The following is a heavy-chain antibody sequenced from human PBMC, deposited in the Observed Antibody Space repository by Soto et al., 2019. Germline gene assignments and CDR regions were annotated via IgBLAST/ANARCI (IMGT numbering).Heavy chain of an antibody. CDR3: ARVPRIAARPNYYYGMDV. CDR1: GGTYSSYA. D-gene: IGHD6-6*01. V-gene: IGHV1-69*13. CDR2: IIPIFGTA. J-gene: IGHJ6*02. Sequence: PSVKVSCKASGGTYSSYAISWVRQAPGQGLEWMGGIIPIFGTANYAQKFQGRVTITADESTSTAYMELSSLRSEDTAVYYCARVPRIAARPNYYYGMDVWGQGTTVTVS.